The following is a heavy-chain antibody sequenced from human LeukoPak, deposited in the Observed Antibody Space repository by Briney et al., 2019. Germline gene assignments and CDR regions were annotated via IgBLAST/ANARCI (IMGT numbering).Heavy chain of an antibody. CDR3: AKHAPYFFDY. V-gene: IGHV3-23*01. CDR2: ISGSGGST. Sequence: GGSLRLSCAASGFXFSSSGMSWVRHAPGKGLEWVSSISGSGGSTSYADPVKGRFTISRDNSKKTLYLQMNSLGAEDTALYYCAKHAPYFFDYWGQGTMVTVSS. D-gene: IGHD2-2*01. J-gene: IGHJ4*02. CDR1: GFXFSSSG.